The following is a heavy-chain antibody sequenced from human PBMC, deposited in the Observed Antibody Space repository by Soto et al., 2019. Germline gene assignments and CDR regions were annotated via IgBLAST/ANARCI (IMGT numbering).Heavy chain of an antibody. CDR2: ISYDGNNK. CDR1: GFTFSTYG. Sequence: GGSLRLSCAASGFTFSTYGMHWVRQAPGKGLEWVAVISYDGNNKYYADSVKGRFTISRDNSKNTLYLQMSSLRAEDTAVYYCARLHGYCISSSCHGHYGMDVWGQGTTVTVSS. D-gene: IGHD2-2*01. J-gene: IGHJ6*02. CDR3: ARLHGYCISSSCHGHYGMDV. V-gene: IGHV3-30*03.